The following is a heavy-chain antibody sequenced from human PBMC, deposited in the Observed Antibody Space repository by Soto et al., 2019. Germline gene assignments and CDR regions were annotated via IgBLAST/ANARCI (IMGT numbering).Heavy chain of an antibody. D-gene: IGHD4-4*01. CDR1: GFTFSSSY. J-gene: IGHJ4*02. V-gene: IGHV3-66*04. Sequence: GGSLRLSCVASGFTFSSSYMSWVRQAPGKGLEWVSVIYSGGTTYYSDSVKARFTISRDNSKNTLYLQMNSLRAEDTAVYYCARHAYSGLYSWGQGTLVTVSS. CDR3: ARHAYSGLYS. CDR2: IYSGGTT.